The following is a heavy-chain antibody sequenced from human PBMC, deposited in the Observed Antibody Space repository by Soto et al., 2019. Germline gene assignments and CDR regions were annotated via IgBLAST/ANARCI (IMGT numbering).Heavy chain of an antibody. CDR2: IYYSGST. J-gene: IGHJ4*02. D-gene: IGHD3-9*01. CDR3: ARQSHYDILTGYYTQTDLFDY. Sequence: SETLSLTCTVSGGSISSSSYYWGWIRQPPGKGLEWIGSIYYSGSTYYNPSLKSRVTISVDTSKNQFSLKLSSVTAADTAVYYCARQSHYDILTGYYTQTDLFDYWGQGTLVTVSS. V-gene: IGHV4-39*01. CDR1: GGSISSSSYY.